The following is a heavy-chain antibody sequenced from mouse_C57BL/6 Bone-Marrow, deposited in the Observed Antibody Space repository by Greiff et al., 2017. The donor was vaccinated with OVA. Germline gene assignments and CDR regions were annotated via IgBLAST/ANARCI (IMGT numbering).Heavy chain of an antibody. CDR2: IWSGGST. Sequence: VKLMESGPGLVQPSQSLSITCTVSGFSLTSYGVHWVRQPPGKGLEWLGVIWSGGSTDYNAAFISRLSISKDNSKSQVFFKMNSLQADDTAIYYCAKKGYYDYDNAMDYWGQGTSVTVSS. CDR1: GFSLTSYG. J-gene: IGHJ4*01. D-gene: IGHD2-4*01. CDR3: AKKGYYDYDNAMDY. V-gene: IGHV2-4*01.